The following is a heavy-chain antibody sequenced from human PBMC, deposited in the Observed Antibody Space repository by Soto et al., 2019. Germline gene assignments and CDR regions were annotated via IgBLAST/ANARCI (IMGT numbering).Heavy chain of an antibody. Sequence: QVQLVQSGAEVKKSGASVKVSCKPSGYSFSDYFIQWVRQAPGQGLEWVAWINPKTAATNYAKKFQGRVSLTWDTSSTTAYMELPRLRPDATAVYYCARIKWGLNYYNGMDVWGQGTTVIVAS. J-gene: IGHJ6*02. CDR3: ARIKWGLNYYNGMDV. CDR2: INPKTAAT. D-gene: IGHD1-26*01. V-gene: IGHV1-2*02. CDR1: GYSFSDYF.